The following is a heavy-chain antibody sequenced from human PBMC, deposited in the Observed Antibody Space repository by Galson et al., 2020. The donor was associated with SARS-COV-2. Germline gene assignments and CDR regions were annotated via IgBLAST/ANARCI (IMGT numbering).Heavy chain of an antibody. J-gene: IGHJ4*02. CDR3: ARHMGLYNSCYLDC. V-gene: IGHV4-59*08. Sequence: SETLSLTCAVSGASISSYCWSWIPQPPGKGLEWIGYTCDSGNPNYNPSLKSRVIMSLDTSKNQVSLNLNFVTAADTAVYYCARHMGLYNSCYLDCWGQGTLVSVSS. CDR1: GASISSYC. D-gene: IGHD2-2*01. CDR2: TCDSGNP.